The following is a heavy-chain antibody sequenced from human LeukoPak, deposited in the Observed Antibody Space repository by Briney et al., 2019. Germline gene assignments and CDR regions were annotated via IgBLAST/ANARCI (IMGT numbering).Heavy chain of an antibody. CDR3: ARVLLERPGIDSFDI. D-gene: IGHD1-1*01. V-gene: IGHV3-48*01. CDR2: LNSGSSTI. J-gene: IGHJ3*02. CDR1: GFTLSSYS. Sequence: PGGSLRLSCGASGFTLSSYSMEWVRQAPGKGLEWVSHLNSGSSTIYYADSVKGRFTISRDNAGNSLYLQMNSLRAEDTAVYYCARVLLERPGIDSFDIWGQGTMVTVSS.